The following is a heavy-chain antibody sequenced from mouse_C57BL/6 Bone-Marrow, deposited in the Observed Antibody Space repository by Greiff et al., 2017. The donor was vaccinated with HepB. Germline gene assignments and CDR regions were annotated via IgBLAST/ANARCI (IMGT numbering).Heavy chain of an antibody. V-gene: IGHV1-69*01. CDR1: GYTFTSYW. Sequence: QVQLQQPGAELVMPGASVKLSCKASGYTFTSYWMHWVKQRPGQGLEWIGEIDPSDSYTNYNQKFKGKSTLTVEKSSSTAYMHLSSLTSEDSAVYYCAREGIYYYGSTVYYYAMDYWGQGTSVTVSS. D-gene: IGHD1-1*01. CDR2: IDPSDSYT. CDR3: AREGIYYYGSTVYYYAMDY. J-gene: IGHJ4*01.